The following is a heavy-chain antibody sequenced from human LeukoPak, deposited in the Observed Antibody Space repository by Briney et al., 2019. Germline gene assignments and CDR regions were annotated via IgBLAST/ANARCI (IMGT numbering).Heavy chain of an antibody. Sequence: SETLSLTCTVSGDSISTYYWSWIRQSPGKGLEWIGYIYHSGSTKYNPSLKSRVTISVDTSKKQFSLKLSSVTAADTAVYYCTRGSIAYYYMDVWGKGTTVTISS. CDR2: IYHSGST. J-gene: IGHJ6*03. D-gene: IGHD3-22*01. CDR3: TRGSIAYYYMDV. CDR1: GDSISTYY. V-gene: IGHV4-59*01.